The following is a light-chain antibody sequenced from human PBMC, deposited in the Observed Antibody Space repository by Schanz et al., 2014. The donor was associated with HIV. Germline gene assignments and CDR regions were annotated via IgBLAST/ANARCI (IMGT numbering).Light chain of an antibody. CDR3: QQYSSHSPFT. J-gene: IGKJ2*01. Sequence: DIQMTQSPSTLSASLRDRVTITCRASQSIDRWLAWYQQKPGKAPKLLIHKTSYLETGVPSRFSGGGSGTQFTLTISSLQPNDLATYYCQQYSSHSPFTFGQGTKLGI. CDR2: KTS. V-gene: IGKV1-5*03. CDR1: QSIDRW.